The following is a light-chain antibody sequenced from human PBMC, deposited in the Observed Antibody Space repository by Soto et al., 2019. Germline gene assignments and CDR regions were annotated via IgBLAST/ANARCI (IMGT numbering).Light chain of an antibody. CDR1: QSVSSSY. V-gene: IGKV3-20*01. J-gene: IGKJ1*01. CDR2: GTS. CDR3: QQYGSSSWT. Sequence: EIVLTQSPGTLSPSPGERATLSCRASQSVSSSYLAWYKQKPGQAPRLLIYGTSSRATAIPDRFSGSGSGTDFTLTISRLEPKDFAVYYCQQYGSSSWTFGQGTKVEIK.